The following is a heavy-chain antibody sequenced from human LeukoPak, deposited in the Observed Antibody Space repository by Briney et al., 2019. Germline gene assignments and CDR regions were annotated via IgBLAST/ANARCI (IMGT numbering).Heavy chain of an antibody. V-gene: IGHV3-48*02. J-gene: IGHJ4*01. CDR1: GFTFSSFS. D-gene: IGHD5-18*01. Sequence: GGSLRLSCAASGFTFSSFSMNWVRLAPGKGLEWIAYITPASDGMYYADSVKGRFTISRDNAKNSLYLQMNSLRDEDTAVYYCARDGEYRYGFGLVYWGHGGLVTVSS. CDR2: ITPASDGM. CDR3: ARDGEYRYGFGLVY.